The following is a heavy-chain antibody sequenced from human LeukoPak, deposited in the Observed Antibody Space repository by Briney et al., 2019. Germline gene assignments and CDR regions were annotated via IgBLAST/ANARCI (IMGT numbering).Heavy chain of an antibody. CDR2: ISWSSGSI. J-gene: IGHJ6*03. D-gene: IGHD3-10*01. Sequence: PGGSLRLSCAASGFTFDDYAMHWVRQAPGKGLEWVSGISWSSGSIGYADSVKGRFTISRDNSKNTLYLQMNSLRAEDTAVYYCARGGVNTMLRGVIRYYYMDVWGKGTTVTISS. CDR3: ARGGVNTMLRGVIRYYYMDV. V-gene: IGHV3-9*01. CDR1: GFTFDDYA.